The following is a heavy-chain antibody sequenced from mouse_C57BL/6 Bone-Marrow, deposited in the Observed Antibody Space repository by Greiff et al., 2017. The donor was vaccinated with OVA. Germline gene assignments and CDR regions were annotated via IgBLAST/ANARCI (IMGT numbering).Heavy chain of an antibody. CDR1: GYTFTSYW. V-gene: IGHV1-53*01. D-gene: IGHD1-1*01. CDR3: ARYYYGSRRAMDY. Sequence: VQLQQSGTELVKPGASVKLSCKASGYTFTSYWMHWVKQSPGQGLEWIGNINPSNGGTNYNEKFKSKATLTVDKSSSTAYMQLSSLTSEDSAVYYCARYYYGSRRAMDYWGQGTSVTVSS. J-gene: IGHJ4*01. CDR2: INPSNGGT.